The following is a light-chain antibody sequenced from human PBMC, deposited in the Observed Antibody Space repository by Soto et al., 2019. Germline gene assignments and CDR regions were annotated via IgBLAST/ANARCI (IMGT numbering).Light chain of an antibody. V-gene: IGKV3-20*01. CDR3: QQYCSAPPFT. Sequence: EIGLTQSPGTLSLSPGERATLSCRASQSVSSSYLAWYQQKPGQAPRLLIYGASSRATGIPDRFSGSGSGTDYTLTISRLEPEEFAVYYCQQYCSAPPFTFGQGTQLESK. CDR1: QSVSSSY. J-gene: IGKJ2*01. CDR2: GAS.